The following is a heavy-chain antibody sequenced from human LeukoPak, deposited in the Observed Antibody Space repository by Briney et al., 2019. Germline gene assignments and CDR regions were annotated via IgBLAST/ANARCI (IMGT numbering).Heavy chain of an antibody. D-gene: IGHD3-10*01. J-gene: IGHJ6*04. CDR1: GFTFSSYW. V-gene: IGHV3-74*01. Sequence: GGSLRLSCAASGFTFSSYWMHWVRRAPGKGLVWVSRINSDGSSTSYADSVKGRFTISRDNAKNTLYLQMNSLRAEDTAVYYCARGFRYYNGSGSLGADVSGKGTTVTVSS. CDR2: INSDGSST. CDR3: ARGFRYYNGSGSLGADV.